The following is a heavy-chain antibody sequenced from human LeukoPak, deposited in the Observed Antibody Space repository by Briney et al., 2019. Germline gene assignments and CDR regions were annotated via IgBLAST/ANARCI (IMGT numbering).Heavy chain of an antibody. CDR2: VYYSGSA. V-gene: IGHV4-39*01. Sequence: SETLSLTCTVSGGSISSSSYYWGWIRQPPGKGLEWIGGVYYSGSAYYNAALKSRVTISVDTSKNQFSLKLSSVTAADTAVYYCARKRSGWYPPWGQGTLVTVSS. CDR1: GGSISSSSYY. D-gene: IGHD6-19*01. J-gene: IGHJ5*02. CDR3: ARKRSGWYPP.